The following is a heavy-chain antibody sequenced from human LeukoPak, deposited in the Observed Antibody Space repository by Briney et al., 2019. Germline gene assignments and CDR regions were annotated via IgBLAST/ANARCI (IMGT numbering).Heavy chain of an antibody. V-gene: IGHV3-7*01. CDR2: IKQDGSEK. Sequence: GGPLNLSGPPPELTFITYWLSGVGQAPGKGLEWVANIKQDGSEKYYVDSVKGRFTISRDNAKNSLYLQMNSLRAEDTAMYYCARDSAGNDYWGQGTLVTVSS. CDR3: ARDSAGNDY. J-gene: IGHJ4*02. CDR1: ELTFITYW. D-gene: IGHD6-13*01.